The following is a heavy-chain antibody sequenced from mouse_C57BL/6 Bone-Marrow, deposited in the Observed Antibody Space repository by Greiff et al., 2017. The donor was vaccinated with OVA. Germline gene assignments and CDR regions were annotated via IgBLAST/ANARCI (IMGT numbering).Heavy chain of an antibody. V-gene: IGHV1-18*01. Sequence: EVQLQQSGPELVKPGASVKIPCKASGYTFTDYNMDWVKQSHGKSLEWIGDINPNNGGTIYNQKFKGKATLTVDKSSSTAYMELRSLTSEDTAVYYGARVGYYGSSPWYFDVWGTGTTVTVSS. CDR2: INPNNGGT. J-gene: IGHJ1*03. CDR1: GYTFTDYN. D-gene: IGHD1-1*01. CDR3: ARVGYYGSSPWYFDV.